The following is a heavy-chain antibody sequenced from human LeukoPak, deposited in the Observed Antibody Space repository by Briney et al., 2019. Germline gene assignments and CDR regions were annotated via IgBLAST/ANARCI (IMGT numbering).Heavy chain of an antibody. J-gene: IGHJ5*02. D-gene: IGHD2-15*01. V-gene: IGHV1-24*01. Sequence: ASVKVSCKVSGYTLTDLSMHWVRQAPGKGLEWMGGFDPEDGETIYTQKFQGRVTMTEDTSTDTAYMELSSLRSDDTAVYYCARDWYCSGGSCYNRFDPWGQGTLVTVSS. CDR1: GYTLTDLS. CDR2: FDPEDGET. CDR3: ARDWYCSGGSCYNRFDP.